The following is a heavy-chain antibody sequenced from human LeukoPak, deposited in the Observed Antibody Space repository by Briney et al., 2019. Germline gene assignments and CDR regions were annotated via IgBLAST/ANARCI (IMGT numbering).Heavy chain of an antibody. J-gene: IGHJ4*02. D-gene: IGHD3-10*01. CDR3: VKDDSYYYDSGIYPY. CDR1: GFTFSSFA. CDR2: ISNTGVST. Sequence: PGGSLRLSCSASGFTFSSFALRWVRQAPGKGLEYVSVISNTGVSTYYADSVTGRFTISRDNSKNTLYLQMGSLRAEDTAIYYCVKDDSYYYDSGIYPYWGQGTLVTVSS. V-gene: IGHV3-64D*06.